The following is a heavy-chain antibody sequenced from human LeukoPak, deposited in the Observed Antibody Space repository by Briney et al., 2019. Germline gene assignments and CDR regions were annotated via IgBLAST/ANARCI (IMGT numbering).Heavy chain of an antibody. J-gene: IGHJ5*02. CDR2: IKQDGSEK. CDR1: GFXFSSYS. V-gene: IGHV3-7*05. CDR3: ARAGTNSLNNWFDP. Sequence: GGSLRLSCAASGFXFSSYSIGWVRQAPGKGLEWVANIKQDGSEKYYVDSVKGQFTISRDNAENSLYLQLSSLRVEDTAIYYCARAGTNSLNNWFDPWGQGTLVTVSS. D-gene: IGHD4-23*01.